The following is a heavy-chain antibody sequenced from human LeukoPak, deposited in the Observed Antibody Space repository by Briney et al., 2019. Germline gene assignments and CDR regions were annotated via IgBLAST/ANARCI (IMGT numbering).Heavy chain of an antibody. CDR2: IYGGGST. CDR3: AKDMKAYDFWNGYSQNWFDP. Sequence: PGGSLRLSCAASGFTVSSNYMSWVRQAPGKGVEWVSVIYGGGSTYYADSVKGRFTISRDNSKNSLYLQMNSLRTEDTALYYCAKDMKAYDFWNGYSQNWFDPWGQGTLVTVSS. D-gene: IGHD3-3*01. J-gene: IGHJ5*02. CDR1: GFTVSSNY. V-gene: IGHV3-53*05.